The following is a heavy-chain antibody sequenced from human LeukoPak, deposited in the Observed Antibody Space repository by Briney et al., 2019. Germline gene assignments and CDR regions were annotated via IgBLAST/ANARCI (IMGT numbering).Heavy chain of an antibody. V-gene: IGHV1-2*02. J-gene: IGHJ4*02. CDR1: GYTFTGYY. CDR3: ARVVELWFGELQSNTPFDY. D-gene: IGHD3-10*01. Sequence: EASVTVSCKASGYTFTGYYMHWVRQAPGQGLEWMGWINPNSGGTNYAQKFQGRVTMTRDTSISTAYMELSRLRSDDTAVYYCARVVELWFGELQSNTPFDYWGQGTLVTVSS. CDR2: INPNSGGT.